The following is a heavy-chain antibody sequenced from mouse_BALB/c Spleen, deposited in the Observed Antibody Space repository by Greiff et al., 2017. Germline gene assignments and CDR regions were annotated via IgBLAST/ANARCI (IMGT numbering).Heavy chain of an antibody. Sequence: DVKLVESGGGLVKPGGSLKLSCAASGFTFSSYAMSWVRQSPEKRLEWVAEISSGGSYTYYPDTVTGRFTISRDNAKNTLYLEMSSLRSEDTAMYYCARGGLGGYAMDYWGQGTSVTVSS. CDR1: GFTFSSYA. D-gene: IGHD2-4*01. J-gene: IGHJ4*01. CDR3: ARGGLGGYAMDY. CDR2: ISSGGSYT. V-gene: IGHV5-9-4*01.